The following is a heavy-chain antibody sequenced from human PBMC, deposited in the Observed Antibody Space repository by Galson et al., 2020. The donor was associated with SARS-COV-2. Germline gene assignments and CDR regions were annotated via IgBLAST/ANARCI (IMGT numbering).Heavy chain of an antibody. J-gene: IGHJ4*02. Sequence: GGSLRLSCAASGFTFSSYGMNWVRQAPGKGLEWVSAISGSGGNTYYADSVKGRFTISRDNPKNTLYLQMNSLRAEDTALYYCAKVYDVTMVVAGGFDYWGQGTLLTVSS. CDR3: AKVYDVTMVVAGGFDY. CDR2: ISGSGGNT. V-gene: IGHV3-23*01. CDR1: GFTFSSYG. D-gene: IGHD3-22*01.